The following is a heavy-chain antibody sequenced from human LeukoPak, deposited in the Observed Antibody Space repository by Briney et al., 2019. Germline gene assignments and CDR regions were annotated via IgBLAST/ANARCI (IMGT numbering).Heavy chain of an antibody. D-gene: IGHD3-10*02. J-gene: IGHJ4*02. V-gene: IGHV4-34*01. CDR1: GFTFSSYA. CDR2: INHSGST. Sequence: PGGSLRLSCAASGFTFSSYAMSWVRQAPGKGLEWIGEINHSGSTNYNPSLKSRVTISVDTSKNQFSPKLSSVTAADTAVYYCASPLFGELRRDYWGQGTLVTVSS. CDR3: ASPLFGELRRDY.